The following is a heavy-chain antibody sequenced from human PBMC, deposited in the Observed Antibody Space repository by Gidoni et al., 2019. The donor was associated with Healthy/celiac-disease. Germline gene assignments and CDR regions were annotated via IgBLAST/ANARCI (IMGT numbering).Heavy chain of an antibody. CDR2: ISRNSSGT. D-gene: IGHD1-26*01. CDR1: GYTFTGYY. CDR3: ARGVGAPLPVS. Sequence: QGQLVQSGAEVTNPGPVSNVSCRASGYTFTGYYKHRARPAPGQGFEWMGWISRNSSGTNYAQKFQGRVTLTRDTSISPAYMELSRLRYDDTAVYDCARGVGAPLPVSWGQGTLVTVSS. J-gene: IGHJ4*02. V-gene: IGHV1-2*02.